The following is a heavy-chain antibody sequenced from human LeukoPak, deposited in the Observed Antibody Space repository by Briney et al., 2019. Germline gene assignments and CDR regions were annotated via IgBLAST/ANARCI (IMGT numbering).Heavy chain of an antibody. CDR1: GGSFSGYY. Sequence: PSETLSLTCAVYGGSFSGYYWTWIRQSPEKGLERIGEINHSGSTSYNPSLKSQVTISVDTSKNQFSLKLTSVTAADTAVYYCARGPLLTHRRYFDFWGQGTLVTVSS. D-gene: IGHD3-9*01. V-gene: IGHV4-34*01. J-gene: IGHJ4*02. CDR2: INHSGST. CDR3: ARGPLLTHRRYFDF.